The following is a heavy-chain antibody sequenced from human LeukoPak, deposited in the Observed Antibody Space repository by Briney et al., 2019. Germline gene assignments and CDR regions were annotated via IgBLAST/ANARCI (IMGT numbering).Heavy chain of an antibody. CDR2: INPNSGGT. D-gene: IGHD3-9*01. CDR1: GYTFTGYY. J-gene: IGHJ3*02. V-gene: IGHV1-2*02. Sequence: AASVKVSCKASGYTFTGYYMHWVRQAPGQGLEWMGWINPNSGGTNYAQKLQGRVTMTTDTSTSTAYMELRSLRSDDTAVYYCARDAKLRYFDWLTGGLGGAFDIWGQGTMVTVSS. CDR3: ARDAKLRYFDWLTGGLGGAFDI.